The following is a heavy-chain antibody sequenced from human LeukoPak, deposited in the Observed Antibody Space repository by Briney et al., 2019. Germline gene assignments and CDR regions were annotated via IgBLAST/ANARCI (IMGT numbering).Heavy chain of an antibody. D-gene: IGHD2-2*01. Sequence: ASVKVSCKASGYTFTRFGISWVRQAPGQGLEWMGWISANNGNTNYAQKFQGRVTMTTDTSTSTAYMELRSLRFDDTAVYYCAREYCSSSSCHSADYWGQGTLVTVSS. CDR2: ISANNGNT. CDR1: GYTFTRFG. CDR3: AREYCSSSSCHSADY. J-gene: IGHJ4*02. V-gene: IGHV1-18*01.